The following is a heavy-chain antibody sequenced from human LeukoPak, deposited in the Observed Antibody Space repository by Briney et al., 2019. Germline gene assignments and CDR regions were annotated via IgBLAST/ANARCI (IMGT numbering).Heavy chain of an antibody. D-gene: IGHD3-22*01. CDR2: INPSGGST. CDR3: AREVAYYDSSEIPGDY. V-gene: IGHV1-46*01. CDR1: GYTFTSYY. J-gene: IGHJ4*02. Sequence: ASVKVSCKASGYTFTSYYMHWVRQAPGQGLEWMGIINPSGGSTSYAQKFQGRVTMTRDTSISTAYMELSRLRSDDTAVYYCAREVAYYDSSEIPGDYWGQGTLVTVSS.